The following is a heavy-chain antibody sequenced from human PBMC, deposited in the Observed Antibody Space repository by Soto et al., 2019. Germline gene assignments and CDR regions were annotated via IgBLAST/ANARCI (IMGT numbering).Heavy chain of an antibody. CDR3: ASDGYYDSSGYLDY. CDR1: GFTFSSYA. V-gene: IGHV3-30-3*01. CDR2: ISYDGSNK. Sequence: QVQLVESGGGVVQPGRSLRLSCAASGFTFSSYAMHWVRQAPGTGLEWVAVISYDGSNKYYADSVKVRFTISRDTSKNTLYLQMNSLRAEDTAVYYCASDGYYDSSGYLDYWGQGTLVTF. D-gene: IGHD3-22*01. J-gene: IGHJ4*02.